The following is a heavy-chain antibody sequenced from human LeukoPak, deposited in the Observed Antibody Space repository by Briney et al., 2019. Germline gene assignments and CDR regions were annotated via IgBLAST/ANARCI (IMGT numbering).Heavy chain of an antibody. CDR3: AKRRDYCSGGSCYSLDY. D-gene: IGHD2-15*01. CDR2: ISSDGTKK. Sequence: PGGSLRLSCAASGFRFSDYGMHWVRQAPGRGLEWVAVISSDGTKKAYADSAKGRFTISRDNSENTPYLQMSSLRAEDTAVYYCAKRRDYCSGGSCYSLDYWGQGTLVTVSS. J-gene: IGHJ4*02. V-gene: IGHV3-30*18. CDR1: GFRFSDYG.